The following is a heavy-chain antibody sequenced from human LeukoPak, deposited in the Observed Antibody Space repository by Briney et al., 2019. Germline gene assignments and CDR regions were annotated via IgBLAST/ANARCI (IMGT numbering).Heavy chain of an antibody. V-gene: IGHV3-21*04. J-gene: IGHJ6*02. Sequence: GGSLRLSCAASGFTFSSYSMNWVRQAPGKGLEWVSSISSSSSYIYYADSVKGRFTVSRDNSKNTLYLQMNSLRAEDTAVYYCAKEGAVVVITTDYYYYYGMDVWGQGTTVTVSS. CDR3: AKEGAVVVITTDYYYYYGMDV. D-gene: IGHD3-22*01. CDR1: GFTFSSYS. CDR2: ISSSSSYI.